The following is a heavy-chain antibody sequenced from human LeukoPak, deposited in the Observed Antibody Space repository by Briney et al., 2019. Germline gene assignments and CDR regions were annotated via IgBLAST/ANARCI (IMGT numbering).Heavy chain of an antibody. CDR2: IYHSGST. D-gene: IGHD4-17*01. J-gene: IGHJ3*02. CDR1: GGSISSGGYY. Sequence: PSQTLSLTCTVSGGSISSGGYYWSWIRQPPGKGLEWIGYIYHSGSTYYNPSLKSRVTISVDRSKNQFSLKLSSVTAADTAVYYCARGYYGVHEANAFDIWGQGTMVTVSS. V-gene: IGHV4-30-2*01. CDR3: ARGYYGVHEANAFDI.